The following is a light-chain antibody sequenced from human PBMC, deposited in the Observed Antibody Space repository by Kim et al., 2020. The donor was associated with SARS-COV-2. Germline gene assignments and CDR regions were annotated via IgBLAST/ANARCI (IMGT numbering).Light chain of an antibody. CDR3: QQYNDWPLLT. V-gene: IGKV3-15*01. CDR1: QSVRNH. CDR2: GAS. J-gene: IGKJ4*01. Sequence: VSPGERGPLSRRASQSVRNHLAWYQQRPGQAPRLLIYGASTRATDVSDRFSGSGSGTEFTLTIRSLQSEDLAVYYCQQYNDWPLLTFGGGTKLEI.